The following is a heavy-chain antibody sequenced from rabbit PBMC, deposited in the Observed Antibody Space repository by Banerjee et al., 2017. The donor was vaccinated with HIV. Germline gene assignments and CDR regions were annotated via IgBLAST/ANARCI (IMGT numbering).Heavy chain of an antibody. J-gene: IGHJ4*01. CDR3: ARGYAGYGYAIYYFKL. D-gene: IGHD6-1*01. CDR1: GFDFSSNA. CDR2: IYTTSGST. V-gene: IGHV1S47*01. Sequence: QEQLVESGGGLVQPEGSLTLTCKASGFDFSSNAMCWVRQAPGRGLELIACIYTTSGSTWYASWVNGRFTISRSTSLNTVDLQMTSLTAADTGTYFCARGYAGYGYAIYYFKLWGPGTLVTVS.